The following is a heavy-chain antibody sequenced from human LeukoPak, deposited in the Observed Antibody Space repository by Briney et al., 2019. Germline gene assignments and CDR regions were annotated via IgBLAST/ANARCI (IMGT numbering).Heavy chain of an antibody. J-gene: IGHJ4*02. V-gene: IGHV3-11*04. D-gene: IGHD5-12*01. CDR3: AKTYSGYDSDDY. CDR1: GFTFSDYY. CDR2: ISSTSSTI. Sequence: SGGSLRLSCAASGFTFSDYYMSWIRQAPGKGLELVSYISSTSSTIFYADSVKGRFTISRDNSKNTLYLQMNSLRAEDTAVYYCAKTYSGYDSDDYWGQGTLVTVSS.